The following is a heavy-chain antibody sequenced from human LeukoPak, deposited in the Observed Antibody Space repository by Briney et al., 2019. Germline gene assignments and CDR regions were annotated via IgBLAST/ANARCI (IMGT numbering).Heavy chain of an antibody. Sequence: SETLSLTCTVSGGSISSGDFYWSWIRQPPGEGLEWIGYIYNSGGTYYNPSLKSRVTISVDTSKNQISLQLSSVTAADTAVFYCARVEMSYDSLTGYYKYYFDYWGQGTLVTVSS. CDR3: ARVEMSYDSLTGYYKYYFDY. V-gene: IGHV4-30-4*01. J-gene: IGHJ4*02. CDR2: IYNSGGT. CDR1: GGSISSGDFY. D-gene: IGHD3-9*01.